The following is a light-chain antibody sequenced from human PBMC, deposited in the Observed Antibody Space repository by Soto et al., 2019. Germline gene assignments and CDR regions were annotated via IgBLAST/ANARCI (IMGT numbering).Light chain of an antibody. V-gene: IGKV3-20*01. CDR2: AAP. CDR3: QQYGGSPLT. CDR1: QSVSSSF. J-gene: IGKJ4*01. Sequence: EIVLTQSPGTLSLSPGERATLSCRASQSVSSSFLAWYQQKPGQAPRLLIYAAPNRATGIPDRFSGSGSGTEFTLTISRLEPEDFAVYYCQQYGGSPLTFGGGTKVEIK.